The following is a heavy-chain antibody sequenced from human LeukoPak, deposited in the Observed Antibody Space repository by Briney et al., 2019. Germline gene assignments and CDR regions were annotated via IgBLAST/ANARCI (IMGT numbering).Heavy chain of an antibody. Sequence: ASVKVSCKASGYTFTSYGISWVRQAPGQGLGWMGWISAYNGNTNYAQKLQGRVTMTTDTSTSTAYMELRSLGSDDTAVYYCARRSYYYYGMDVWGQGTTVTVSS. CDR1: GYTFTSYG. CDR2: ISAYNGNT. V-gene: IGHV1-18*01. J-gene: IGHJ6*02. CDR3: ARRSYYYYGMDV.